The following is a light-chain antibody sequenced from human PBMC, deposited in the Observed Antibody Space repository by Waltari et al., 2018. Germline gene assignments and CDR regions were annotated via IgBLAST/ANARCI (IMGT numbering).Light chain of an antibody. CDR3: SSYTIRSTWV. J-gene: IGLJ2*01. Sequence: QSALTPPPSVSGSPGQSVTISCTGTSSDVGSYNRVSWYQQPPDTAPKLMIYEVTNRPSGVSDRFSGSKSGNTASLTISGLQADDEADYYCSSYTIRSTWVFGGGTRVTVL. CDR2: EVT. V-gene: IGLV2-18*02. CDR1: SSDVGSYNR.